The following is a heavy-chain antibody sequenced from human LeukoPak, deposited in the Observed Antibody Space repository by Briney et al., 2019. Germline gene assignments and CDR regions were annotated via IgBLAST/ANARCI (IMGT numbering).Heavy chain of an antibody. V-gene: IGHV4-59*01. CDR1: GGSISSYY. CDR2: IYYSGST. Sequence: TPSETLSLTCTVSGGSISSYYWSWLRQPPGKGLEWIGYIYYSGSTNYNPSLKSRVTISVDTSKNQFSLKLSSVTAADTAVYYCAHCSGGWYIINYFDYWGQGTLVTVSS. CDR3: AHCSGGWYIINYFDY. D-gene: IGHD2-15*01. J-gene: IGHJ4*02.